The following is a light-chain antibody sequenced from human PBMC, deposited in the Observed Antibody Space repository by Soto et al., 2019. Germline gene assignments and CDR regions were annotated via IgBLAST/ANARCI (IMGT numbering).Light chain of an antibody. V-gene: IGKV1-5*01. CDR3: QHWT. CDR1: QGISDW. Sequence: DIQMTQSPSTLSASIGDSVTITCRASQGISDWLAWYQQKPGKAPKLLIYDASSLESGVPLRFSGSGFGAEFPLTISSLQPDDFATYYCQHWTFGQGTKVEVK. CDR2: DAS. J-gene: IGKJ1*01.